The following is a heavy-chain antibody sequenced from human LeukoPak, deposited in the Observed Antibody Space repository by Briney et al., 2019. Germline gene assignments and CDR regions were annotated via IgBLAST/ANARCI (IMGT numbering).Heavy chain of an antibody. CDR2: IIGNGRDI. Sequence: GGSLRLSCAASGFSFSIYAMNWVRQAPGKGLEWVSLIIGNGRDIRYADFVRGSFTISRDNSKNILYLQMNSLRAEDTAVYFCAKDLTPDGLYELDSWGQGTLVTVSS. CDR3: AKDLTPDGLYELDS. V-gene: IGHV3-23*01. D-gene: IGHD5/OR15-5a*01. CDR1: GFSFSIYA. J-gene: IGHJ4*02.